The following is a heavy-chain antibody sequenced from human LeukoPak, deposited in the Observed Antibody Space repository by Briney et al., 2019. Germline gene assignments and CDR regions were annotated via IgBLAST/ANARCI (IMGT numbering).Heavy chain of an antibody. CDR2: INPSGGST. CDR1: GYTFTSYY. CDR3: ARESNWAYYFDS. D-gene: IGHD1-1*01. Sequence: ASVKVSCKASGYTFTSYYMHWVRQAPGQGLEWLGIINPSGGSTSYAQKFQGRVTMTRDTSTSTVYMDLRSLRSDDTAVYYCARESNWAYYFDSWGQGTLVTVTS. V-gene: IGHV1-46*01. J-gene: IGHJ4*02.